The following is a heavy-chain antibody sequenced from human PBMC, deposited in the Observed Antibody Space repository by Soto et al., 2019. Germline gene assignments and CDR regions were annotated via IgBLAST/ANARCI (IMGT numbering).Heavy chain of an antibody. J-gene: IGHJ4*02. V-gene: IGHV3-30-3*01. CDR2: IAYDGSNK. CDR3: ARDRQLVLDY. CDR1: GFTFSSYD. D-gene: IGHD6-6*01. Sequence: QVQLVESGGGVVQPGRSLRLSCAASGFTFSSYDMHWVRQAPGKGLKWVAVIAYDGSNKYYADSVKGRFTISRDNSKNTLYLQMNSLRAEDTAVYYCARDRQLVLDYWGQGTLVTVSS.